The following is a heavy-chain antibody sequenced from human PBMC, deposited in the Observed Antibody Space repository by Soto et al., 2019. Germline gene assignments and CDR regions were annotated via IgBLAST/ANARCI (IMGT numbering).Heavy chain of an antibody. D-gene: IGHD6-19*01. CDR2: IYSSGSS. J-gene: IGHJ4*02. Sequence: PSETLSLTCSVSGVSISSGADYWSWIRQRPGKGLEWIGSIYSSGSSSYNPALKSRLTISLDTSKNQFPLKLTSVTAADTAVYYCARVAYRSGWNFDYWGRGTLGTVSS. CDR3: ARVAYRSGWNFDY. CDR1: GVSISSGADY. V-gene: IGHV4-31*03.